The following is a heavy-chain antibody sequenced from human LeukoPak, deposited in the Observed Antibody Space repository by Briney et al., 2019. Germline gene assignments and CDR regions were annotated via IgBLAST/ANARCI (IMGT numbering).Heavy chain of an antibody. CDR3: ARARYSYSSGWYA. J-gene: IGHJ4*02. V-gene: IGHV3-74*01. CDR1: GFTFSNYW. Sequence: PGGSLRLSCAASGFTFSNYWMHWVRQAPGKGLVWVSRINSDGSSITYADSVKGRFTISRDNAKNTLYLQMNSLRAEDTAVYYCARARYSYSSGWYAWGQGTLVTVSS. CDR2: INSDGSSI. D-gene: IGHD6-19*01.